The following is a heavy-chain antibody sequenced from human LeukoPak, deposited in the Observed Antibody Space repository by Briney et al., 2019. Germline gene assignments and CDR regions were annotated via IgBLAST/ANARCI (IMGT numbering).Heavy chain of an antibody. CDR1: GYTFTSYY. CDR2: INPIGDST. J-gene: IGHJ4*02. V-gene: IGHV1-46*01. D-gene: IGHD2-21*02. Sequence: ASVKVSCNASGYTFTSYYMHWVRQATGHGLEWMGIINPIGDSTNYAQKFQGRVTMTRDTSTSTVYMELSSLRSEDTAVYYCASAVVVTATLDYWGQGTLVTVSS. CDR3: ASAVVVTATLDY.